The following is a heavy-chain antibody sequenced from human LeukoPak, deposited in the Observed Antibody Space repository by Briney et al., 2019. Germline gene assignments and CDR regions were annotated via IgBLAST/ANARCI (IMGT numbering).Heavy chain of an antibody. V-gene: IGHV3-7*01. J-gene: IGHJ4*02. Sequence: GGSLRLSCAASGFTFSSYWMSWVRQAPGKGLEWVANIKQDGSEKYYVDSVKGRFTISRDNAKNSLYLQMNSLRAEDTAVYYCARDFGNNYDILTGYLDYWGQGTLVTVSS. CDR3: ARDFGNNYDILTGYLDY. CDR2: IKQDGSEK. CDR1: GFTFSSYW. D-gene: IGHD3-9*01.